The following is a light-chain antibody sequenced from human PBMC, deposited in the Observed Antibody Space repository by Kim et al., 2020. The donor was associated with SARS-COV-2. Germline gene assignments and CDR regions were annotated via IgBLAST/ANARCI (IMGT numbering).Light chain of an antibody. J-gene: IGLJ3*02. CDR3: QSFHDNAWV. CDR2: EDH. CDR1: SGSISSDF. Sequence: GKTVIIPCTRRSGSISSDFVQWVQQRPGTSPTTVIYEDHVRPSGVPDRFSGFVDSSSNPASPTISGLKTEDEADYCCQSFHDNAWVFGGGTLLTV. V-gene: IGLV6-57*01.